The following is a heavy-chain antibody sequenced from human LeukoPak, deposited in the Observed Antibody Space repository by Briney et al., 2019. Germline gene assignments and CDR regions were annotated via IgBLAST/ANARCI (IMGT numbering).Heavy chain of an antibody. CDR1: GFTFSDHY. CDR3: ARATTGIAVAGGFFDP. J-gene: IGHJ5*02. D-gene: IGHD6-19*01. CDR2: ISSSGSTI. V-gene: IGHV3-11*01. Sequence: SGGSLRLSCAASGFTFSDHYMSWIRQAPGKGLEWVSYISSSGSTIYYADSVKGRFTISRDNAKNSLYLQMNSLRAEDTAVYYCARATTGIAVAGGFFDPWGQGTLVTVSS.